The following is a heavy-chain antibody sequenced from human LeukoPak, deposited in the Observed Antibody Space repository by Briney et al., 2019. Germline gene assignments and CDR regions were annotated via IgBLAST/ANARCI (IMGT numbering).Heavy chain of an antibody. V-gene: IGHV1-69*02. D-gene: IGHD5-18*01. CDR1: GGTFSSHT. CDR2: IIPLFGIV. Sequence: SVKVSCKASGGTFSSHTISWVRQAPEQGLEWMGRIIPLFGIVNYAQKFQDRVTITADKSTSTAYMEVSSLRSEDTAVYYCVRIPSGDVDTAMVMYYHYGMDVWGQGTTVTVSS. J-gene: IGHJ6*02. CDR3: VRIPSGDVDTAMVMYYHYGMDV.